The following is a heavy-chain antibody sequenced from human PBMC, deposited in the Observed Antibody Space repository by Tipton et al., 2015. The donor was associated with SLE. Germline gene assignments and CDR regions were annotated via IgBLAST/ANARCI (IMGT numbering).Heavy chain of an antibody. V-gene: IGHV4-34*01. D-gene: IGHD2-2*01. CDR1: GGSISSYY. CDR3: ARGERTSMPDY. J-gene: IGHJ4*02. CDR2: IGHSGTP. Sequence: TLSLTCTVSGGSISSYYWVWIRQSPGKGLEWIGAIGHSGTPNYNPSLKSRGTFSLDTSKNHFSLSLTSVTAADTALYYCARGERTSMPDYWGQGTLVTVSS.